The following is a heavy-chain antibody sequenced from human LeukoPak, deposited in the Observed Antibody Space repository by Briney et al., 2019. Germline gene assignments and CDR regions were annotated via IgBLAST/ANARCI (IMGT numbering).Heavy chain of an antibody. V-gene: IGHV1-2*02. J-gene: IGHJ4*02. D-gene: IGHD5-18*01. CDR3: ARSPYTYGSLFYLDY. CDR1: GYTFTGYY. Sequence: ASVKVSCKASGYTFTGYYMHWVRQAPGQGLEWMGWINPNSGGTNYAQKFQGRVTMTRDTSISTAYMELSRLRSDDTAVYCCARSPYTYGSLFYLDYWGQGTLVTVSS. CDR2: INPNSGGT.